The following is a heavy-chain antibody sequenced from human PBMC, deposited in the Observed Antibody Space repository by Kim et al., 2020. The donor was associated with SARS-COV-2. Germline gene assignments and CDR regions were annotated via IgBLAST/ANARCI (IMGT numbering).Heavy chain of an antibody. Sequence: ASVKVSCKASGYTFTAFYVHWIRQAPGQGLEWMGWINPNTGDTDFAPNFQDRVSLSRDTAVNAAYMEINGLTSDDTAVYYCARDPALQAAIIEGYYYRWG. J-gene: IGHJ5*02. CDR3: ARDPALQAAIIEGYYYR. CDR2: INPNTGDT. V-gene: IGHV1-2*02. CDR1: GYTFTAFY. D-gene: IGHD2-15*01.